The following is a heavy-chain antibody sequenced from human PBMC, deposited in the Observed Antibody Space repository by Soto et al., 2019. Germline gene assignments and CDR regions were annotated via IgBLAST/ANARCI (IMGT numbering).Heavy chain of an antibody. D-gene: IGHD2-21*01. J-gene: IGHJ2*01. CDR2: ISGGVDAT. V-gene: IGHV3-23*01. CDR3: ARKVVGSTSRPDYWYFDL. Sequence: DVQLLESGGDSVQPGGSVRLSCAGSGFTFINYAMNWVRQAPGKGLEWVSTISGGVDATFFADSVRGRFTFSRDNSKNTVTLQMNSLGVDDTAVYYCARKVVGSTSRPDYWYFDLWGRGTLVTVSS. CDR1: GFTFINYA.